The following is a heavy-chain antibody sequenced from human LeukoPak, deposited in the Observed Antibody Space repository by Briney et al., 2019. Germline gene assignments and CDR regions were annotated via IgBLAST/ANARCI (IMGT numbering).Heavy chain of an antibody. D-gene: IGHD5-18*01. Sequence: GGSLRLSCAASGFTFSSYAMSWVRQAPGKGLEWVSAISGSGGSTYYADSVKGRFTISRDNSKSTLYLQMNSLRAEDTAVYYCAKDDRIQLSGNYYYGMDVWGQGTTVTVSS. CDR2: ISGSGGST. CDR1: GFTFSSYA. V-gene: IGHV3-23*01. CDR3: AKDDRIQLSGNYYYGMDV. J-gene: IGHJ6*02.